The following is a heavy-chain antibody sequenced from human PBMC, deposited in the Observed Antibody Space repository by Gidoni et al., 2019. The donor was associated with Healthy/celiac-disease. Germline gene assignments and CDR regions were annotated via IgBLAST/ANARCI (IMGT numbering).Heavy chain of an antibody. Sequence: EVQLVESGGGLVQPVGSLRLSCAASGFTVSSHYMSWVRQAPGKGLEWVSVIYSGGSTYYADSVKGRFTISRDNSKNTLYLQMNSLRAEDTAVYYCASGGDDYSHYYYYGMDVWGQGTTVTVSS. V-gene: IGHV3-66*01. J-gene: IGHJ6*02. CDR3: ASGGDDYSHYYYYGMDV. CDR2: IYSGGST. CDR1: GFTVSSHY. D-gene: IGHD4-4*01.